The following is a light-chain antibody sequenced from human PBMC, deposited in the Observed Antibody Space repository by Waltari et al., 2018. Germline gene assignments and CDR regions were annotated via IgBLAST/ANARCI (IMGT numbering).Light chain of an antibody. Sequence: QSALTQPASVSGSPGQSITIPCTGTSSDVGGYNYVPWYQQHPGKAPKLMIYDVTKWPSGVSNRFSGSKSGNTASLTISGLQAEDEADYYCTSYTSTNTVVFGGGTKVTVL. CDR2: DVT. CDR1: SSDVGGYNY. J-gene: IGLJ2*01. V-gene: IGLV2-14*01. CDR3: TSYTSTNTVV.